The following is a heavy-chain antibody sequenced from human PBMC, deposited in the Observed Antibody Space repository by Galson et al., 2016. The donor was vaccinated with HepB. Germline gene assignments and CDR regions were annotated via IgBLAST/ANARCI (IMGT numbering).Heavy chain of an antibody. CDR2: ISYDGSNK. Sequence: LRLSCAASGFTFSSYAVHWVRQAPGKGLEWVALISYDGSNKYYADSVKGRFTLSRDNSKNTLYLQMNSLRAEDTAVYYCARGGTPYDFWTTGAFDIWGQGTMVTVSS. CDR1: GFTFSSYA. CDR3: ARGGTPYDFWTTGAFDI. D-gene: IGHD3-3*01. J-gene: IGHJ3*02. V-gene: IGHV3-30-3*01.